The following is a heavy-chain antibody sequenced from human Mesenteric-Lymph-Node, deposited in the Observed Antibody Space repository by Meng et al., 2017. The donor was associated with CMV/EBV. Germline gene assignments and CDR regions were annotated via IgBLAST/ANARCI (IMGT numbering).Heavy chain of an antibody. CDR3: AKEYGYSSTSDFDY. D-gene: IGHD6-13*01. V-gene: IGHV3-23*01. CDR1: GFSFSSYA. Sequence: ASGFSFSSYAMSWVRQTPGKGLEWVSGISGSGGSTYYADSVKGRFTISRDNSKNTLYLQMNSLRAEDTAVYYCAKEYGYSSTSDFDYWGQGTLVTVSS. CDR2: ISGSGGST. J-gene: IGHJ4*02.